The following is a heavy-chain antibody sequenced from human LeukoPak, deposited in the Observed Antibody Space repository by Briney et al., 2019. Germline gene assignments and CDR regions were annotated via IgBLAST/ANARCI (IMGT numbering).Heavy chain of an antibody. J-gene: IGHJ4*02. V-gene: IGHV3-64D*09. CDR2: ISSNGGST. CDR1: GFASSSYA. Sequence: GGSLRLSCSASGFASSSYAMHWVRQAPGKGLEYVSAISSNGGSTYYADSVKGRFTISRDNSKNTLYLQMSSLRAEDTAVYYCVKVFSGRLDGYNPQPWGQGTLVTVSS. D-gene: IGHD5-24*01. CDR3: VKVFSGRLDGYNPQP.